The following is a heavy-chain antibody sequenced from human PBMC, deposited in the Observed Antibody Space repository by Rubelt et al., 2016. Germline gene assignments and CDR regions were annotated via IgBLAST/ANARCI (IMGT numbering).Heavy chain of an antibody. V-gene: IGHV3-72*01. CDR3: ITGTSSYDFWVDY. Sequence: LVQPGGSLRLSCAASGFSFSDHHMDWVRQAPGKGLEWIGRSKDKIRRHTTELAASVKGRFTISRDDSKNTLYLQMNSLKIEDTAVYYCITGTSSYDFWVDYWGQGTLGTVSS. D-gene: IGHD3-3*01. CDR2: SKDKIRRHTT. CDR1: GFSFSDHH. J-gene: IGHJ4*02.